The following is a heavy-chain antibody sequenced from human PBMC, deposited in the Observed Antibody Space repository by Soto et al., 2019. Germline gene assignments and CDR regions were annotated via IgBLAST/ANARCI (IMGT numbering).Heavy chain of an antibody. CDR2: ISYDGSTK. CDR3: ARGYSGTYPPRDY. J-gene: IGHJ4*02. CDR1: GFTFSTYA. V-gene: IGHV3-30-3*01. Sequence: QVHLVESGGGVVQPGRSLRLSCADSGFTFSTYAMHWVRQAPGKGLEWVALISYDGSTKYYAGSVKGRFTISRDNSKNTLYLQMNCLRPEDSAVYYCARGYSGTYPPRDYWGQGTLVTVSS. D-gene: IGHD1-26*01.